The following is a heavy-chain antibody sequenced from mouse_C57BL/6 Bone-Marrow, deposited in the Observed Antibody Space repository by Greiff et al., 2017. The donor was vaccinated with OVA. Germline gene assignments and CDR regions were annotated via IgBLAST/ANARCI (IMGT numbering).Heavy chain of an antibody. Sequence: VQLQQSGAELVKPGASVKISCKASGYAFSSYWMNWVKQRPGKGLEWIGQIYPGDGDTNYNGKFKGKATLTADKSSSTAYMQLSSLTSEDSAVYFCANNYGSSYPAWFAYWGQGTLVTVSA. J-gene: IGHJ3*01. CDR1: GYAFSSYW. CDR3: ANNYGSSYPAWFAY. V-gene: IGHV1-80*01. CDR2: IYPGDGDT. D-gene: IGHD1-1*01.